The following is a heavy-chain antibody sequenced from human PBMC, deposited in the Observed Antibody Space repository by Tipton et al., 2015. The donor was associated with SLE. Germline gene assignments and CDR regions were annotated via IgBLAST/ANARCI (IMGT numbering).Heavy chain of an antibody. CDR2: INHSGSS. Sequence: LRLSCAVYGGSFSGYYWNWIRQPPGKGLEWIGEINHSGSSNYNPSLKSRVTISVDTSKNQFSLKLTSVTAADTAVYYCARGFRSITCLDYWGQGTLVTVSS. CDR3: ARGFRSITCLDY. V-gene: IGHV4-34*01. D-gene: IGHD2-2*01. J-gene: IGHJ4*02. CDR1: GGSFSGYY.